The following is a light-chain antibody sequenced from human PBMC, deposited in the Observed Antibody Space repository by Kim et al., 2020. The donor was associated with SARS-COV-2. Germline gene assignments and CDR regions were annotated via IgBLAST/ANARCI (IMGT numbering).Light chain of an antibody. CDR1: QSVLYTSTNKNY. Sequence: DIVMTQSPDSLAVSLGERATFNCKSSQSVLYTSTNKNYLAWYQQKPGQPPKLLIYWASTRESGVPDRFSGSGSGTNFTLAISSLQAEDAAVYYCQQYYTAPYTFGQGTKLEI. CDR2: WAS. J-gene: IGKJ2*01. CDR3: QQYYTAPYT. V-gene: IGKV4-1*01.